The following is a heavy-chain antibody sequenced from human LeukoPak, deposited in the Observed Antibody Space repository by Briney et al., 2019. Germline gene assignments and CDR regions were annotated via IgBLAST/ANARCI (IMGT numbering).Heavy chain of an antibody. J-gene: IGHJ4*02. CDR3: ARDGTIVVAPLGFFDY. CDR1: GFTFSSYS. V-gene: IGHV3-48*02. Sequence: GGSLRLSCAASGFTFSSYSMNWVRQAPGKGLEWVSYISSSSSTIYYADSVKGRFTISRDNAKNSLYLQMNSPRDEDTAVYYCARDGTIVVAPLGFFDYWGQGTLVTVSS. CDR2: ISSSSSTI. D-gene: IGHD3-22*01.